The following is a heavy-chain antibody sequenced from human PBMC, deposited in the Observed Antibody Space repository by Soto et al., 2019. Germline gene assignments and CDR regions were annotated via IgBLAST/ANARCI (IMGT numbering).Heavy chain of an antibody. D-gene: IGHD3-16*01. J-gene: IGHJ4*02. V-gene: IGHV3-48*02. Sequence: EVQLVESGGGLVQPGESLRISCAASGFTFSNYNMNWVRQAPGKGLEWLSYISSSGTTISYADSVKGRFTISRDNAKNLLFLQMNSLRDEDTAIYYCARLGAYWGQGTLVTVSS. CDR3: ARLGAY. CDR2: ISSSGTTI. CDR1: GFTFSNYN.